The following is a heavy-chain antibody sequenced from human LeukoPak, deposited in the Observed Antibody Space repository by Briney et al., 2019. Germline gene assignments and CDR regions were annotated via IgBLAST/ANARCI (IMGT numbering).Heavy chain of an antibody. CDR1: GDYISSYY. J-gene: IGHJ4*02. D-gene: IGHD6-13*01. CDR3: ARHGGSWTFDY. CDR2: ISYSGTT. V-gene: IGHV4-59*08. Sequence: SETLSLTCTVWGDYISSYYWSWLRQPPGGGGECIGYISYSGTTNYHPSLTSRVTISVLTPKNQFSLTLSSVTAAYTAVYYCARHGGSWTFDYWGQGTLVTVSS.